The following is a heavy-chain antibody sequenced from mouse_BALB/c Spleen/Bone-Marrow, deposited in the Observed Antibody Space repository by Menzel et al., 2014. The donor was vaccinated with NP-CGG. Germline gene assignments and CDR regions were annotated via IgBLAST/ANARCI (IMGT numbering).Heavy chain of an antibody. Sequence: EVQVVESGGDLVKPGGSLKLSCAASGFTFSSYGMSWVRQTPDKRLEWVATISSGGSYTYYPDSVKGRFTISRDNAKNTLYLQTSSLKSEDTAMYYCARHDYDEENFDYWGQGTTLTVSS. V-gene: IGHV5-6*01. CDR2: ISSGGSYT. D-gene: IGHD2-4*01. CDR3: ARHDYDEENFDY. J-gene: IGHJ2*01. CDR1: GFTFSSYG.